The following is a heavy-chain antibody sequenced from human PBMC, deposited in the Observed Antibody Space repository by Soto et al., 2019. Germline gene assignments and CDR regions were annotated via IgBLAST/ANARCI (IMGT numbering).Heavy chain of an antibody. CDR2: IYYSENI. V-gene: IGHV4-59*08. CDR1: GGSISSYY. J-gene: IGHJ4*02. D-gene: IGHD1-1*01. Sequence: SETLSLTCTVSGGSISSYYWSWIRQPPGKGLEWIGYIYYSENINYNPSLKSRATISVDMSKNQFSLRLNSVTAADTAVYYCARQASYNIDYWGQGTLVTVSS. CDR3: ARQASYNIDY.